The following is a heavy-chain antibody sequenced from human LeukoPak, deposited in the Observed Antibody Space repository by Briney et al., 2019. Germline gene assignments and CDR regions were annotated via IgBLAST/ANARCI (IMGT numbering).Heavy chain of an antibody. CDR1: GFTFSSYG. Sequence: PGGSLRLSCAASGFTFSSYGMHWVRQAPGKGLEWVANIKQDGSEKYYVDSVKGRFTISRDNAKKSLYLQMDSLRADDTAVYYCSAYDFWITYPNYWGQGTLVTVSS. V-gene: IGHV3-7*01. J-gene: IGHJ4*02. D-gene: IGHD3-3*01. CDR3: SAYDFWITYPNY. CDR2: IKQDGSEK.